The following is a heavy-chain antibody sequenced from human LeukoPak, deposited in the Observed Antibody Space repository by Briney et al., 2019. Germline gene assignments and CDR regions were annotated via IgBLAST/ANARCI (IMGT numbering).Heavy chain of an antibody. CDR3: ARHDMYYYDSSGYLNAFDI. D-gene: IGHD3-22*01. CDR1: GGSFSGYY. J-gene: IGHJ3*02. CDR2: IHYSGST. Sequence: KSSETLSLTCAVFGGSFSGYYWGWIRQPPGKGLEWIGSIHYSGSTYYNPSLKSRVTISVDTSKNQFSLKLSSVTAADTAVYYCARHDMYYYDSSGYLNAFDIWGQGTMVTVSS. V-gene: IGHV4-39*01.